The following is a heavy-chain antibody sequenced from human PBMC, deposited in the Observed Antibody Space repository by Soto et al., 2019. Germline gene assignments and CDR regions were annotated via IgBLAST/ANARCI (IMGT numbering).Heavy chain of an antibody. V-gene: IGHV4-39*01. J-gene: IGHJ5*02. D-gene: IGHD3-10*01. CDR2: IYYSGST. Sequence: QLQLQESGPGLVKPSETLSLTCTVSGGSISSSSYYWGWIRQPPGKGLEWIGSIYYSGSTYYNPSLKSRVTISVDTSKNQFSLKLSSVTAADTAVYYCARHTPHLMVRGIRGWFDPWGQGTLVTVSS. CDR1: GGSISSSSYY. CDR3: ARHTPHLMVRGIRGWFDP.